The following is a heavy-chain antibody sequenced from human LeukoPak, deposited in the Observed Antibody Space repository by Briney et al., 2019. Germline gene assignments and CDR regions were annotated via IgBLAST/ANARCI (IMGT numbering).Heavy chain of an antibody. CDR1: GFTLSNYG. J-gene: IGHJ6*03. Sequence: GGSLRLSCAASGFTLSNYGMNWVRQAPGKGLEWVSAISGSGGSTYYADSVKGRFTISRDNSKNTLYLQMNSLRAEDTAVYYCAKVYSPTYYYYYYMDVWGKGTTVTVSS. D-gene: IGHD6-13*01. CDR2: ISGSGGST. CDR3: AKVYSPTYYYYYYMDV. V-gene: IGHV3-23*01.